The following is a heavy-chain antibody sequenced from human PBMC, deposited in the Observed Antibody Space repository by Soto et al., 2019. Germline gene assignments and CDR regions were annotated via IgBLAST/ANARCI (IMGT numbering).Heavy chain of an antibody. CDR1: GGSISSSSYY. D-gene: IGHD6-13*01. V-gene: IGHV4-61*05. Sequence: TCTVSGGSISSSSYYWGWIRQPPGKGLEWIGYIYYSGSTNYNPSLKSRVTISVDTSKNQFSLKLSSVTAADTAVYYCARGAAAGTSPARFDYWGQGTLVTVSS. CDR3: ARGAAAGTSPARFDY. J-gene: IGHJ4*02. CDR2: IYYSGST.